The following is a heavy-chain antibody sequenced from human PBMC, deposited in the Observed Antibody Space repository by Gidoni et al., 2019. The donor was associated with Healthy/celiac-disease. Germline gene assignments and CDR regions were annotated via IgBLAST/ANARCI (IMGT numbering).Heavy chain of an antibody. Sequence: EVQLVESGGVLVQPGWSLRLSCAASGLTFSSYSMKWVSYISSSSSTIYYADSVKGRFTISRDNDKNSLYLQMNSRRAEDTAVYYCERLDPPNYYYYGMDVWGQGTTVTVSS. CDR2: ISSSSSTI. CDR3: ERLDPPNYYYYGMDV. V-gene: IGHV3-48*01. J-gene: IGHJ6*02. D-gene: IGHD1-1*01. CDR1: GLTFSSYS.